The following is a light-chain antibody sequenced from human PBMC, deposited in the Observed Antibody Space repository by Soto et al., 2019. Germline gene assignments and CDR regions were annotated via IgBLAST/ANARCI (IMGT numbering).Light chain of an antibody. J-gene: IGKJ4*01. CDR2: DAS. V-gene: IGKV1-5*01. CDR1: QSIGTW. CDR3: LQHNNFRLT. Sequence: DIQVTQSPSTLSASVGDRVTITCGASQSIGTWLAWYQQKPGKAPKLLIYDASRLESGVPSRFSGSGSGTEFTLTIRSLQPEDFATYYCLQHNNFRLTFGGGTKVDIK.